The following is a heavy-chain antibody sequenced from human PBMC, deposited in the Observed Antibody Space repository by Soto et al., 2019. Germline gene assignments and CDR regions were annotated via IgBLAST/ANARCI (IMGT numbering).Heavy chain of an antibody. D-gene: IGHD3-3*01. J-gene: IGHJ6*02. V-gene: IGHV3-30*18. CDR2: ISYDGSNK. CDR1: GFTFSSYG. Sequence: GGSLRLSCAASGFTFSSYGMHWVRQAPGKGLEWVAVISYDGSNKYYADSVKGRFTISRDNSKNTLYLQMNSLRAEDTAVYYCAKDRRDFWSGYYDPRYYYYGMDVWGQGTTVTVSS. CDR3: AKDRRDFWSGYYDPRYYYYGMDV.